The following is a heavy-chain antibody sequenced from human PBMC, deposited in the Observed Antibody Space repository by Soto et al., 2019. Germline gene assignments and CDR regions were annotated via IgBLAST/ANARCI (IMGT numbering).Heavy chain of an antibody. CDR2: IESSNSDT. D-gene: IGHD4-4*01. V-gene: IGHV5-10-1*01. J-gene: IGHJ6*02. Sequence: SMKVSCERCGDIATSYWICPGRQMPGKGLEWMGRIESSNSDTNYSASLQGHVIMSADKSGSTAYLQWSSLKASDTAMYYCGGLTTVTSYYNDYGMDIWGQGTTVTVSS. CDR1: GDIATSYW. CDR3: GGLTTVTSYYNDYGMDI.